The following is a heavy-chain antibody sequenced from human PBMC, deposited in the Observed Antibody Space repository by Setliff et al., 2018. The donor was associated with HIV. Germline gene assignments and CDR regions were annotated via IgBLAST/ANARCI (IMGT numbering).Heavy chain of an antibody. CDR2: IYHNGIT. D-gene: IGHD4-17*01. CDR3: AGRIYGNNPYFDY. V-gene: IGHV4-39*07. Sequence: SETLSLTCTVSGGSISSDDYYWNWIRQPPGKGLEWIGSIYHNGITYYNPSLKSRVTISVDTSQNQFSLKLSSVTAADTAIYYCAGRIYGNNPYFDYWSQGTLVTVSS. J-gene: IGHJ4*02. CDR1: GGSISSDDYY.